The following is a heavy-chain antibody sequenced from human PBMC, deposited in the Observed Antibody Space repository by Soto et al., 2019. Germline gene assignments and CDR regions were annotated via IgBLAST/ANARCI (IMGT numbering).Heavy chain of an antibody. CDR3: ARFWWIMVRGQHDYDYGMDF. CDR2: MYHSGST. J-gene: IGHJ6*02. V-gene: IGHV4-30-2*01. Sequence: SETLSLTCAVSGGSISSGGYSWSWIRQPPGKGLEWIGYMYHSGSTYYNQSLKSRVTISIDRSKNQFSLKLSSVTAADTAEYYFARFWWIMVRGQHDYDYGMDFWGQGPRSPSP. D-gene: IGHD3-10*01. CDR1: GGSISSGGYS.